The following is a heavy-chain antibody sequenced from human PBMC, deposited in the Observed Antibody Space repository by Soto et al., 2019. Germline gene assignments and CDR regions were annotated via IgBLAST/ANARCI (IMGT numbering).Heavy chain of an antibody. J-gene: IGHJ4*02. CDR1: GFTFSSYS. D-gene: IGHD6-19*01. Sequence: PGGSLRLSCAASGFTFSSYSMNWVRQAPGKGLEWVSSISSSSYIYYADSVKGRFTISRDNAKNSLYLQMNSLRAEDTAVYYCARALSTHIAVAGMGYFDSWGPGTLVTVSS. CDR2: ISSSSYI. V-gene: IGHV3-21*04. CDR3: ARALSTHIAVAGMGYFDS.